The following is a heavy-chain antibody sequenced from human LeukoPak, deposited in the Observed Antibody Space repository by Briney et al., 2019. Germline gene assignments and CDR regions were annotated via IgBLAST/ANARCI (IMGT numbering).Heavy chain of an antibody. D-gene: IGHD3-22*01. J-gene: IGHJ4*02. CDR1: GYTFTGYY. CDR3: ARGPYDSSGYCYRPESYFDY. Sequence: GASVKVSCKASGYTFTGYYMHWVRQAPGQGLEWMGWINPNSGGTNYAQKFQGRVTMTRDTSISTAYMELSRLRSDDTAVYYCARGPYDSSGYCYRPESYFDYWGQGTLVTVSS. CDR2: INPNSGGT. V-gene: IGHV1-2*02.